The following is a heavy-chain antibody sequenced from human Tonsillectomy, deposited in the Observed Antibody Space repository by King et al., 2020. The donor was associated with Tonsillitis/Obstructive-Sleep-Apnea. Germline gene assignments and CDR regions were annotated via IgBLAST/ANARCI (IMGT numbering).Heavy chain of an antibody. CDR1: GYTFTDYY. V-gene: IGHV1-2*02. CDR2: INPNSGGT. CDR3: ARDLEYYDSSGYQFVDY. D-gene: IGHD3-22*01. Sequence: QLVQSGAEVKKPGASVKVSCKASGYTFTDYYMHWVRQAPGQGLEWMGWINPNSGGTNYAQKFQGRVTMTRDTSISTAYMELSRLRSDDTAVYYCARDLEYYDSSGYQFVDYWGQGTLVTVSS. J-gene: IGHJ4*02.